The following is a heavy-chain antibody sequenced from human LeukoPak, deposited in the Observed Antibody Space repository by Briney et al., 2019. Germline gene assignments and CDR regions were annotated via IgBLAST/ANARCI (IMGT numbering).Heavy chain of an antibody. V-gene: IGHV3-74*01. CDR1: GFTFTTYW. Sequence: GGSLRLSCAASGFTFTTYWMHWVRLPPGKGPLWVSHINGDGTTTNYADSVKGRFTISRDNAKNTLYLQMNSLRADDTAVYYCAEAASVRGISYWAQGTLVTVSS. CDR2: INGDGTTT. CDR3: AEAASVRGISY. D-gene: IGHD3-10*01. J-gene: IGHJ4*01.